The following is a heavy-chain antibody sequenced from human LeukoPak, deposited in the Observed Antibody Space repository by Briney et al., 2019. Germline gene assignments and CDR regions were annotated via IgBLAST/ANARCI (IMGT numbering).Heavy chain of an antibody. J-gene: IGHJ4*02. CDR3: ARVGDTAMVPFDY. D-gene: IGHD5-18*01. CDR2: IIPIPGIA. Sequence: SVKVSCKASGYTFTSYGISWVRQAPGQGLEWMGRIIPIPGIANYAQKFQGRVTITADKSTSTAYMELSSLRSEDTAVYYCARVGDTAMVPFDYWGQGTLVTVSS. V-gene: IGHV1-69*04. CDR1: GYTFTSYG.